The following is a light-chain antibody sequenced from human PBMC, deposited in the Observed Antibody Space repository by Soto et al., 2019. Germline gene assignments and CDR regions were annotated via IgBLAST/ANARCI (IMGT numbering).Light chain of an antibody. CDR1: QSITTF. CDR2: DAS. J-gene: IGKJ4*01. V-gene: IGKV1-5*01. CDR3: QQYSTYPLT. Sequence: TQSPGTLSLSPGERATLSCRASQSITTFLAWYQQKPGKAPQILIYDASKLEPGVASRLSGGGSGTEFTLTISSLQPDDFATYYCQQYSTYPLTFGGGTRVEMK.